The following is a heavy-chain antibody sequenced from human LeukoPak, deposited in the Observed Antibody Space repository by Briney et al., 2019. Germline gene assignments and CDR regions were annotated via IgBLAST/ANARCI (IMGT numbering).Heavy chain of an antibody. CDR1: GYTLTSYG. Sequence: ASVTVSCKASGYTLTSYGISWVRQAPGQGLEWMGWISAYNGNTKYSQKFQGRVTITRDTSASTAYMELSSLRSEDTAVYYCARVLGLILSVLGYWGQGTLVTVSS. J-gene: IGHJ4*02. CDR3: ARVLGLILSVLGY. D-gene: IGHD2-15*01. CDR2: ISAYNGNT. V-gene: IGHV1-18*04.